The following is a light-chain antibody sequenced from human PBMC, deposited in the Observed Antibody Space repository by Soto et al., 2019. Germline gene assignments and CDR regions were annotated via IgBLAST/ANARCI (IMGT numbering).Light chain of an antibody. Sequence: QSALTQPRSVSGSPGPAVTISCSGTGSDVGGYNYVSWYQQHPGKAPKLMIYDVSKRPSGVPDRFSGSKSGNTASLTISGLHAEDEADYYCCSYAGSYVFGTGTKLTVL. CDR2: DVS. CDR3: CSYAGSYV. CDR1: GSDVGGYNY. V-gene: IGLV2-11*01. J-gene: IGLJ1*01.